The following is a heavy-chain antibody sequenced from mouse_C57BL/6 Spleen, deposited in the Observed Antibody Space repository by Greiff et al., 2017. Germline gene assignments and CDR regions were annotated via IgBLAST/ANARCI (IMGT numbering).Heavy chain of an antibody. V-gene: IGHV5-6*01. D-gene: IGHD2-1*01. Sequence: EVKLMESGGDLVKPGGSLKLSCAASGFTFSSYGMSWVRQTPDKRLEWVATISSGGSYTYYPDSVKGRFTISRDNAKNTLYLQMSSLKSEDTAMYYCARQYGNYGYFDYWGQGTTLTVSS. CDR1: GFTFSSYG. J-gene: IGHJ2*01. CDR2: ISSGGSYT. CDR3: ARQYGNYGYFDY.